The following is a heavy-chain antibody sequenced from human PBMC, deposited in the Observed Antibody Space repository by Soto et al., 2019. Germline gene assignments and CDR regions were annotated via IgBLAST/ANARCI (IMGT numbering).Heavy chain of an antibody. CDR2: INHSGST. J-gene: IGHJ4*02. D-gene: IGHD4-17*01. Sequence: ETLCTTCAVVGVYFCDHCLRLVRPPAGKGLGGIGEINHSGSTNNNPSTKSRVTISDTTYKNQFSLKLSAVAAEDTAVYYCARGGIVVRPATVYWGQGTLVTVSS. CDR1: GVYFCDHC. V-gene: IGHV4-34*01. CDR3: ARGGIVVRPATVY.